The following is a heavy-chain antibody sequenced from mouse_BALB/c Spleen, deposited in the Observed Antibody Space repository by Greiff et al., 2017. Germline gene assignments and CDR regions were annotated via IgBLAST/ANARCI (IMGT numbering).Heavy chain of an antibody. CDR3: ARGTTVVAKGLDY. D-gene: IGHD1-1*01. J-gene: IGHJ2*01. Sequence: VQLQQSGAELVKPGASVKLSCTASGFNIKDTYMHWVKQRPEQGLEWIGRIDPANGNTKYDPKFQGKATITADTSSNTAYLQLSSLTSEDTAVYYCARGTTVVAKGLDYWGQGTTLTVSS. V-gene: IGHV14-3*02. CDR1: GFNIKDTY. CDR2: IDPANGNT.